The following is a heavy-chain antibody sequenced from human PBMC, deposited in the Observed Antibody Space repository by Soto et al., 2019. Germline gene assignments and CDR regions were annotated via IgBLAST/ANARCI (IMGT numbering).Heavy chain of an antibody. D-gene: IGHD2-15*01. J-gene: IGHJ6*02. CDR1: GGSISSSSDY. Sequence: SETLSLTCTVSGGSISSSSDYWGWIRQPPGKGLEWIGTIYYSGSAYYNQSLKSRVTISVDKSKNQFSLKLSSVTAADTAVYYCARDQGGVVVVAATPERYGMDVWGQGTTVTVSS. CDR2: IYYSGSA. V-gene: IGHV4-39*07. CDR3: ARDQGGVVVVAATPERYGMDV.